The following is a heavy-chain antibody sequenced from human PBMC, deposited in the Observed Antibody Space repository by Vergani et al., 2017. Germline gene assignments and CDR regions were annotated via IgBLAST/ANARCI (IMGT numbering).Heavy chain of an antibody. J-gene: IGHJ6*02. Sequence: EVQLVESGGGLVQPGGSLRLSCAASGFTFSSYWMSWVRQAPGKGLEWVANIKQDGMRKYYVDSVKGRFTISRDNAKNSLYLQMNSLRAEETAVYYCARDTRRTAMAVSGGASIYYYYGMDVWGQGTTVTVSS. D-gene: IGHD5-18*01. CDR2: IKQDGMRK. CDR1: GFTFSSYW. CDR3: ARDTRRTAMAVSGGASIYYYYGMDV. V-gene: IGHV3-7*03.